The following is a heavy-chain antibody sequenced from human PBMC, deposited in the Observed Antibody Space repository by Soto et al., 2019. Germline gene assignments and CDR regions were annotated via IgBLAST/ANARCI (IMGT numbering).Heavy chain of an antibody. D-gene: IGHD2-2*02. CDR3: AKMEYCSSTSCYNGALGCFDP. CDR1: GFTFSSYA. CDR2: ISGSGGST. Sequence: VGSLRLSCAASGFTFSSYAMSWVRQAPGKGLEWVSAISGSGGSTYYADSVKGRFTISRDNSKNTLYLQMNSLRAEDTAVYYCAKMEYCSSTSCYNGALGCFDPCGQRTLVTVSS. J-gene: IGHJ5*02. V-gene: IGHV3-23*01.